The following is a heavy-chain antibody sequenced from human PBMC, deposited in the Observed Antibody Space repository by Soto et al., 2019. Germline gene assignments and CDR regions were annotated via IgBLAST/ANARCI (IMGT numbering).Heavy chain of an antibody. CDR3: ARDGSGSYSSPFDY. D-gene: IGHD3-10*01. V-gene: IGHV4-59*01. J-gene: IGHJ4*02. CDR1: GGSISSYY. CDR2: IYYSGST. Sequence: QVQLQESGPGLVKPSETLSLTCTVSGGSISSYYWSWIRQPPGKGLEWIGYIYYSGSTNYNPSLNSRLTISVDTSKNQFSLKLSSVTAADTAVYYCARDGSGSYSSPFDYWGQGTLVTVSS.